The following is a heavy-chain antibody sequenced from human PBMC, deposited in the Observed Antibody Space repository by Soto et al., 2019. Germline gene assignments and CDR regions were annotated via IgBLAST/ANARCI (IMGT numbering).Heavy chain of an antibody. D-gene: IGHD5-12*01. Sequence: SETLSLTCTVSGGSINTFYWCWVRQRPGKGLEWIGYIYSTGGAYYNPSLKSRLTLSVDTAKSQFSLKLSSVTAADTAVYYCAAHRRDGYNYFDYWGQGTLVTVSS. CDR3: AAHRRDGYNYFDY. V-gene: IGHV4-59*08. CDR2: IYSTGGA. J-gene: IGHJ4*02. CDR1: GGSINTFY.